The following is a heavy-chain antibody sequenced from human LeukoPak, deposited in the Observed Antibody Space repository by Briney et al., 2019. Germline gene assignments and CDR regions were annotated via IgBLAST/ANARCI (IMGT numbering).Heavy chain of an antibody. CDR2: IYYSGST. V-gene: IGHV4-39*01. Sequence: PSETLSLTCTVSGGSISSSSYYWGWIRQPPGKGLEWIGSIYYSGSTYYNPSLKSRVTISVDTSKNQFSLKLSSVTAADTAVNYCARTDWKGYWGQGTLVTVSS. J-gene: IGHJ4*02. CDR1: GGSISSSSYY. CDR3: ARTDWKGY. D-gene: IGHD1-1*01.